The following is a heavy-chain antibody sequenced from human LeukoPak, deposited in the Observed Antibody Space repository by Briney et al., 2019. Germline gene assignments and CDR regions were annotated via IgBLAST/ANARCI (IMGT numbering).Heavy chain of an antibody. Sequence: SETLSLTCSVSGDSISNYYWSWIRQPPGKGLEWIGYISYSGSTNYNPSLKSRVTISVDTSKNQFSLKLTSVTAADTAVYYCARDYCSSTSCYMPVRAFDIWGQGTMVTVSS. CDR1: GDSISNYY. D-gene: IGHD2-2*02. V-gene: IGHV4-59*01. J-gene: IGHJ3*02. CDR2: ISYSGST. CDR3: ARDYCSSTSCYMPVRAFDI.